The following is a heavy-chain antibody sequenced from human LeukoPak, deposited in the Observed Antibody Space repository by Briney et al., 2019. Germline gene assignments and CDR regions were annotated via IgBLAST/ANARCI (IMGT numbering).Heavy chain of an antibody. CDR1: GYTFTTYG. CDR2: ISAYNGNT. D-gene: IGHD2-15*01. J-gene: IGHJ6*02. CDR3: AREEGRGYCSGDSCYSGYYYGLDV. Sequence: ASVKVSCKASGYTFTTYGISWVRQAPGQGLEWMGWISAYNGNTNSAQKLQGRVTMTTDTPTSTAYMELRSLRSDDTAVYYCAREEGRGYCSGDSCYSGYYYGLDVWGQGTTVTVSS. V-gene: IGHV1-18*01.